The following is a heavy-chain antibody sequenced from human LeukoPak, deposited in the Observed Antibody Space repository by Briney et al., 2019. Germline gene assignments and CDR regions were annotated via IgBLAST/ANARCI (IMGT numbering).Heavy chain of an antibody. D-gene: IGHD2-2*01. CDR3: ARNCSSTTCYRF. CDR1: GFTFSSYA. Sequence: PGGSLRLSCSASGFTFSSYAMHWVRQAPGKGLEYVSAISSNGGSTYCADSVKGRFTISRGDSKNTLYLQMNSLRAEDTAVYYCARNCSSTTCYRFWGQGTLVTVSS. CDR2: ISSNGGST. J-gene: IGHJ4*02. V-gene: IGHV3-64*04.